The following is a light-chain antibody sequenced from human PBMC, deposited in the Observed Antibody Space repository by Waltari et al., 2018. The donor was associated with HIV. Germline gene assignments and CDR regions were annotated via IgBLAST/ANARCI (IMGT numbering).Light chain of an antibody. V-gene: IGKV3-20*01. CDR2: GAS. CDR3: QHYGNSLTWT. Sequence: DIVLTQSPATLSLSPGDRATISCRASQSVPKNFLAWYQHKRGQPPRLLIYGASTRATDTPVRFSGSGSGTDFTLTISRLEPEDFAVYYCQHYGNSLTWTFGQGTKMEIK. CDR1: QSVPKNF. J-gene: IGKJ1*01.